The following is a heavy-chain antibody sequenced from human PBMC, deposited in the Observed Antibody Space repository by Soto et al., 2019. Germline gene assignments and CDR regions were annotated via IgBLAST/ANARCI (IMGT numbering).Heavy chain of an antibody. CDR1: GCTFSSYG. Sequence: SLRLYCAVAGCTFSSYGMHSDRKAPGKGLEWVAVISYDGCNKYSSDSVKGRFTISRDNSKNTLYLQMNRLRAEDTAVYYCAKVTLDYDFWSDPTYDLAYWGHGTLVTVSS. J-gene: IGHJ4*01. V-gene: IGHV3-30*18. CDR2: ISYDGCNK. CDR3: AKVTLDYDFWSDPTYDLAY. D-gene: IGHD3-3*01.